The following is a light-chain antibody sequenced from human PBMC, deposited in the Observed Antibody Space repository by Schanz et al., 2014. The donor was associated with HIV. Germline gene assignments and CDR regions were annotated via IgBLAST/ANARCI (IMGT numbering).Light chain of an antibody. V-gene: IGLV1-51*01. Sequence: QSLLTQPPSVSAAPGQRVTISCSGGALNLGHNFVSWYQQFPGTAPKLLIFADYQRPSEIPDRISGSKSGTSASLDITGLQTGDEADYYCGTWDSSLSGAVFGGGTKLTVL. CDR1: ALNLGHNF. J-gene: IGLJ2*01. CDR3: GTWDSSLSGAV. CDR2: ADY.